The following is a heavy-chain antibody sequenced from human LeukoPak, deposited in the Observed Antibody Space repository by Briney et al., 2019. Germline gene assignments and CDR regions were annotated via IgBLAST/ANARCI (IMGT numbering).Heavy chain of an antibody. Sequence: PGGSLRLSCAASGFTFDDYGMHWVRQAPGKGLEWVAVISYDGSNKYYADSVKGRFTISRDNSKNTLYLQMNSLRAEDTAVYYCARRGAVADAFDIWGQGTMVTVSS. CDR3: ARRGAVADAFDI. J-gene: IGHJ3*02. CDR1: GFTFDDYG. D-gene: IGHD4-23*01. V-gene: IGHV3-30*03. CDR2: ISYDGSNK.